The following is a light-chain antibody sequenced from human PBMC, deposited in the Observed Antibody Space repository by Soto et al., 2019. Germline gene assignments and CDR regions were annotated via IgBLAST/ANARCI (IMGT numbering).Light chain of an antibody. CDR3: QQYNNWPYT. CDR2: GAS. V-gene: IGKV3-15*01. CDR1: QSVFSN. Sequence: EIVMTQSPATLSVSPGERASLSCRASQSVFSNLAWYQQKPGQPPRLLIFGASTRATGIPARFSGNGSGTEFTLTISSLQSEDFAVYYCQQYNNWPYTFGPGTRVDFK. J-gene: IGKJ3*01.